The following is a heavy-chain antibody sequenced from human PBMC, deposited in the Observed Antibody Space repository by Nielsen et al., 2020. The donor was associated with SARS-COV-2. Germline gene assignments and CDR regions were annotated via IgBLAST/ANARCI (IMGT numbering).Heavy chain of an antibody. Sequence: ASVKVSCKVSGYTLTEISIHWVRQAPGQGLEWMGRINPNSGDTNFAQLFQGRVTMTRDTSITTAYMELSSLTSDDTAVYYCARHYDSGNFEGFDPWGQGTLVTVSS. J-gene: IGHJ5*02. V-gene: IGHV1-2*06. CDR1: GYTLTEIS. CDR3: ARHYDSGNFEGFDP. CDR2: INPNSGDT. D-gene: IGHD3-22*01.